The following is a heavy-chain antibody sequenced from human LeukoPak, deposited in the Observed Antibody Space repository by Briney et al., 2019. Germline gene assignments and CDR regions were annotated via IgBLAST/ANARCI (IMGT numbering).Heavy chain of an antibody. CDR3: ARWYCSGGSCYFDY. CDR2: VCYDGSNK. J-gene: IGHJ4*02. CDR1: GSTFSASD. Sequence: GGSLRLSCGASGSTFSASDMHWVRQAPGKGLEWVAVVCYDGSNKYYADSVKGRFTISRDSSKNTLYLQMNSLRAEDTAVYYCARWYCSGGSCYFDYWGQGTLVTVSS. D-gene: IGHD2-15*01. V-gene: IGHV3-30*19.